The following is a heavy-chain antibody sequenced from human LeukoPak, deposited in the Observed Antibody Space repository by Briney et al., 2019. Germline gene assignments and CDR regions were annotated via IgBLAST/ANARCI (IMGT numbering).Heavy chain of an antibody. CDR1: GGSISSSSYY. J-gene: IGHJ4*02. D-gene: IGHD3-22*01. V-gene: IGHV4-39*01. CDR2: IYYSGST. Sequence: SETLSLTCTVSGGSISSSSYYWGWIRQPPGKGLEWIGSIYYSGSTYYDPSLKSRVTISVDTSKNQFSLKLSSVIAADTAVYYCARHEAYYYDSSGYPSIGYFDYWGQGTLVTVSS. CDR3: ARHEAYYYDSSGYPSIGYFDY.